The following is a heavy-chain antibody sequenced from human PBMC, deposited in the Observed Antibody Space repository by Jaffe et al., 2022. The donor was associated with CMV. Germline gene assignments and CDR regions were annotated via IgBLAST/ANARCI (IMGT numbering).Heavy chain of an antibody. Sequence: QLQLQESGPGLVKPSETLSLTCTVSGGSISSSSYYWGWIRQPPGKGLEWIGSIYYSGSTYYNPSLKSRVTISVDTSKNQFSLKLSSVTAADTAVYYCARQRRVEMAPYYFDYWGQGTLVTVSS. CDR1: GGSISSSSYY. V-gene: IGHV4-39*01. CDR3: ARQRRVEMAPYYFDY. CDR2: IYYSGST. J-gene: IGHJ4*02. D-gene: IGHD5-12*01.